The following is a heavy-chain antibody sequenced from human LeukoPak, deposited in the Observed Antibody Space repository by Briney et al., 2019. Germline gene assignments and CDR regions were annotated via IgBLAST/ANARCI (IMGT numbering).Heavy chain of an antibody. CDR3: ARSYPPAPRGAFDI. V-gene: IGHV1-69*13. CDR1: GGTFSSYA. D-gene: IGHD3-10*01. J-gene: IGHJ3*02. Sequence: ASVKVSCKASGGTFSSYAISWVRQAPGQGLEWMGGIIPIFGTANYAQKFQGRVTITADESTSTAYMELSSLRSEDTAVYYCARSYPPAPRGAFDIWGQGTMVTVSS. CDR2: IIPIFGTA.